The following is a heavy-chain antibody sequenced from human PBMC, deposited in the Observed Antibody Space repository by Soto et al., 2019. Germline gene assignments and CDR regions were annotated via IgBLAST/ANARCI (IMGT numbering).Heavy chain of an antibody. D-gene: IGHD3-10*01. CDR1: GFTFSSYG. CDR3: AKVYEVRGVTPIDY. CDR2: ISYDGSNK. V-gene: IGHV3-30*18. Sequence: PLGSLRLSFAASGFTFSSYGMNWVLQAPCKGLEWVAVISYDGSNKYYSDSVKGRFNISRDNSKNTLYLQMNSLRAEETAVYYCAKVYEVRGVTPIDYWGQGTLVTVSS. J-gene: IGHJ4*02.